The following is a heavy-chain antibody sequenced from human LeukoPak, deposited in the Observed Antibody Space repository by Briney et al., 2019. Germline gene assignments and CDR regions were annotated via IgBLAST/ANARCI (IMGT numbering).Heavy chain of an antibody. V-gene: IGHV4-59*08. CDR3: ARHRAYSSSSAFDI. CDR2: IYYSGSS. Sequence: SETLSLTCSVSGGSSSSYYWSWLRHPPGPGLAWIGYIYYSGSSNSNASLKSRVTILVDTSKNQFSLRLSSVTAADTAVYYCARHRAYSSSSAFDIWGQGTMVTVSS. J-gene: IGHJ3*02. CDR1: GGSSSSYY. D-gene: IGHD6-6*01.